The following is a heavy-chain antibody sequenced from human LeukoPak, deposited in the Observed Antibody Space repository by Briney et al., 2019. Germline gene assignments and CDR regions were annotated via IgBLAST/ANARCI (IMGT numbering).Heavy chain of an antibody. CDR2: IYYSGST. CDR3: ARQSAPTYYYDSSGYYFDY. J-gene: IGHJ4*02. CDR1: GGSISSSSYY. Sequence: SETLSLTCTVSGGSISSSSYYWGWIRQPPGNGLEWIGSIYYSGSTYYNPSLKSLVTISVDTSKNQFSLKLSPVTAADTAVYYCARQSAPTYYYDSSGYYFDYWGQGTLVTVSS. V-gene: IGHV4-39*01. D-gene: IGHD3-22*01.